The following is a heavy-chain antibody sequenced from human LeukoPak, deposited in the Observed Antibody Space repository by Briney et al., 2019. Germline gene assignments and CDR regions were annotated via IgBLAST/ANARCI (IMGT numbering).Heavy chain of an antibody. CDR1: GFTVSSNY. CDR3: ARARTYYDSSGVDAFDI. CDR2: IYSGGST. V-gene: IGHV3-53*01. Sequence: GGSLRLSCAASGFTVSSNYMSWVRQAPGKGVEWVSVIYSGGSTYYADSVTGRCTISRDNSKNTLYLQMNSLRAEDTAVYYCARARTYYDSSGVDAFDIWGQGTMVTVSS. D-gene: IGHD3-22*01. J-gene: IGHJ3*02.